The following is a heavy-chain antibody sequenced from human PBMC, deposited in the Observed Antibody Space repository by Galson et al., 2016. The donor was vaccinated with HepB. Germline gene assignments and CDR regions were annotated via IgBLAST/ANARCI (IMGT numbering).Heavy chain of an antibody. CDR3: ARNRAFTGDFDY. CDR2: MTPNSGNT. J-gene: IGHJ4*02. D-gene: IGHD7-27*01. CDR1: GYTFTNYD. Sequence: SVKVSCKASGYTFTNYDFNWVRQAPGQGLEWLGWMTPNSGNTGYAQKFQGRLSLTRDISTSTAYMELSSLTPDDTVVYYCARNRAFTGDFDYWGQGTLVTVSS. V-gene: IGHV1-8*02.